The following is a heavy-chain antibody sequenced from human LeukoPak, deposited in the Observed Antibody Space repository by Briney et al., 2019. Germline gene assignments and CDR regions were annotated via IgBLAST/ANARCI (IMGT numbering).Heavy chain of an antibody. J-gene: IGHJ4*02. CDR3: ARDGVRRSLTVAPVY. D-gene: IGHD6-19*01. V-gene: IGHV1-18*04. Sequence: ASVKVSCKASGYTFTSYGISWVRQAPGQGLEWMGWISAYNGNTNYAQKLQGRVTMTTDTSTSTAYMEMRSLRSDDTDVYYCARDGVRRSLTVAPVYWGQGTLVTVSS. CDR2: ISAYNGNT. CDR1: GYTFTSYG.